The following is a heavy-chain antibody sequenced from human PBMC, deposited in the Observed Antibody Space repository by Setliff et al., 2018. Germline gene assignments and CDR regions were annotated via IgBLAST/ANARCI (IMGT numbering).Heavy chain of an antibody. J-gene: IGHJ6*03. CDR1: GGSISSGNYY. D-gene: IGHD3-10*01. V-gene: IGHV4-39*01. CDR2: IYYSGST. CDR3: ARHKSNGSGSYPSLYMDV. Sequence: PSETLSLTCRVSGGSISSGNYYWGLIRQPPGKGLEWVATIYYSGSTYSNLSLKSRLIISVDAPDNQLSVKLSSVTAADTAVYYCARHKSNGSGSYPSLYMDVWGKGIMVTVSS.